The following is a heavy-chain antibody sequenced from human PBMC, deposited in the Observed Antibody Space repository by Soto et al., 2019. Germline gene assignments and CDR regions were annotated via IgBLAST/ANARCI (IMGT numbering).Heavy chain of an antibody. D-gene: IGHD1-20*01. V-gene: IGHV4-59*01. Sequence: SETLSLTCTVSGDAISNYYWSWIRQTPGGGLEWIGCVHESGSTDYNPSLKGRVTISLHTSKSQFSLSLRSVTAADTATYYCARGTRALITSFFAYWGQGIPVTVS. CDR1: GDAISNYY. CDR3: ARGTRALITSFFAY. CDR2: VHESGST. J-gene: IGHJ4*02.